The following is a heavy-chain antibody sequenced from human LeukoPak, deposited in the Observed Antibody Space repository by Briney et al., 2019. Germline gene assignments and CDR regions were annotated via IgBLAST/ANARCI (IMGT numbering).Heavy chain of an antibody. D-gene: IGHD2-15*01. CDR1: GGSFSGYY. V-gene: IGHV4-34*01. J-gene: IGHJ5*02. Sequence: PSETLSLTCAVYGGSFSGYYWSWIRQPPGKGLEWIGEINHSGSTNYNPSLKSRVTISVDTSKNQFSLKLSSVTAADTAVYYCARGRREVVVVVAATRRSWFDPWGQGTLVTVSS. CDR2: INHSGST. CDR3: ARGRREVVVVVAATRRSWFDP.